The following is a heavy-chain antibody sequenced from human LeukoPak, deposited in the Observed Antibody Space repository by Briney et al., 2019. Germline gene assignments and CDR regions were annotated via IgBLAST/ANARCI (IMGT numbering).Heavy chain of an antibody. Sequence: GGSLRLSCAASGFTFSNYGMHWDRQAPGKGLEWVALISYDGSNKYFADSVKGRFTISRDNFKNTLYLQMHSLRAEDTAVYYCAKDNVAAAGRYFDYWGQGTLVTVSS. CDR3: AKDNVAAAGRYFDY. CDR2: ISYDGSNK. D-gene: IGHD6-13*01. J-gene: IGHJ4*02. V-gene: IGHV3-30*18. CDR1: GFTFSNYG.